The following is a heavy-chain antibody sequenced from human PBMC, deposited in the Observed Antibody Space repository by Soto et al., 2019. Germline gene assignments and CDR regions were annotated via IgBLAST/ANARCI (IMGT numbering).Heavy chain of an antibody. Sequence: EVQLLESGGGFVQPGGSLRLSCAASGFRFSDFAMTWVRQAPGRGLGWVSAITGTASSTYYADSVKGRFTISRDNSKNTLYLQINSLRAGDTAIYYCAKGAEGYVVSSLDSWGQGTLVTVSS. V-gene: IGHV3-23*01. CDR1: GFRFSDFA. D-gene: IGHD5-12*01. CDR3: AKGAEGYVVSSLDS. CDR2: ITGTASST. J-gene: IGHJ4*02.